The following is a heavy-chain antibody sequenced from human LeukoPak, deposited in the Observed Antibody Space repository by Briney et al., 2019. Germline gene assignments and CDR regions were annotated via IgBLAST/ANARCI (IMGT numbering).Heavy chain of an antibody. V-gene: IGHV3-15*01. D-gene: IGHD1-26*01. CDR1: GFTFSNAW. J-gene: IGHJ4*02. Sequence: GGSLRLSCAASGFTFSNAWMSWVRQAPGKGLEWVGRIKSKTDGGITDYAAPVKGRFTISRDDSKNTLYLQMNSLKTEDTAVYYCTTEGSGSCFDYWGQGTLVTVSS. CDR2: IKSKTDGGIT. CDR3: TTEGSGSCFDY.